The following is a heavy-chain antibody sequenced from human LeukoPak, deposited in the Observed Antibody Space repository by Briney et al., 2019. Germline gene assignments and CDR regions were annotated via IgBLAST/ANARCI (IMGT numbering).Heavy chain of an antibody. CDR1: GGSISSSSYY. V-gene: IGHV4-39*01. CDR2: IYYSGST. Sequence: PSGTLSLTCTVSGGSISSSSYYWGWIRQPPGKGLEWIGSIYYSGSTYYNPSLKSRVTISVDTSKNQFSLKLSSVTAADTAVYYCARLRRDGYKPRDYWGQGTLVTVSS. CDR3: ARLRRDGYKPRDY. D-gene: IGHD5-24*01. J-gene: IGHJ4*02.